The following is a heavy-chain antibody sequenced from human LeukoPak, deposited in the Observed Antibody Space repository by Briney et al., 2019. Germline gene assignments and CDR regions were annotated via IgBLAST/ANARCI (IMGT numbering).Heavy chain of an antibody. CDR1: GFTFSDYY. CDR2: ISSSSSYT. CDR3: ARDSGYSGYSDY. J-gene: IGHJ4*02. D-gene: IGHD5-12*01. Sequence: PGGSLRLSCAASGFTFSDYYMSWIRQAPGKGLEWVSYISSSSSYTDYADSVKGRLTISRDNAKNSLNLQMNSLRAEDTAVYYCARDSGYSGYSDYWGQGTLVTVSS. V-gene: IGHV3-11*05.